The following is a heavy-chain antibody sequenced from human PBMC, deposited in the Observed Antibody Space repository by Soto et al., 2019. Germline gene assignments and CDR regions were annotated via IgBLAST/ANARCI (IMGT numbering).Heavy chain of an antibody. V-gene: IGHV4-4*02. CDR3: TSNGYFCIDY. D-gene: IGHD5-18*01. CDR1: GDSVSSDKW. Sequence: QVQLQESGPGLVEPSGTLSLTCSVSGDSVSSDKWWSWVRQAPGEGLGWIGEIYHTGGTNYNPSVKSRVTMSVDKSKNQFSLRLTSVTAADTAVYYCTSNGYFCIDYWGQGTLVTVSS. CDR2: IYHTGGT. J-gene: IGHJ4*02.